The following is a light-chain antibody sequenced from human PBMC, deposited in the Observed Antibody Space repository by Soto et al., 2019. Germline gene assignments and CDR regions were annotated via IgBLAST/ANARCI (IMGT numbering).Light chain of an antibody. CDR3: SSYTSSSTPWV. CDR1: SSDVGGYNY. V-gene: IGLV2-14*01. Sequence: QSVLTQPASVSGSPGQSITISCTGTSSDVGGYNYVSWYQQHPGKAPKLMIYDVSNRPSGVSNRFSGLKSGNTASLTISGLQAEDEADYYCSSYTSSSTPWVFGGGTKLTVL. CDR2: DVS. J-gene: IGLJ3*02.